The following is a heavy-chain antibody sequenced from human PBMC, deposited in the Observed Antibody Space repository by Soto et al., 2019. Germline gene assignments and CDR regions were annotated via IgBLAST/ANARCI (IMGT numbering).Heavy chain of an antibody. CDR1: GFTFSSYW. J-gene: IGHJ3*02. D-gene: IGHD6-19*01. V-gene: IGHV3-74*01. CDR2: INSDGSST. CDR3: ARASTWLENDAFDI. Sequence: GGSLRLSCAASGFTFSSYWMHWVRQAPGKGLVWVSRINSDGSSTSYADSVKGRFTISRDNAKNTLYLQMNSLRAEDTAVYYCARASTWLENDAFDIWGQGTMVTVSS.